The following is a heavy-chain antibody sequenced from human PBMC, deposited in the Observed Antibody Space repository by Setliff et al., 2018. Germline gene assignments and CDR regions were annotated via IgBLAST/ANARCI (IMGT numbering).Heavy chain of an antibody. CDR2: YDPGEGKI. D-gene: IGHD3-10*01. V-gene: IGHV1-24*01. CDR1: GSTLPDLS. Sequence: ASVKVSCKVSGSTLPDLSMHWVRLAPGRGLEWMGGYDPGEGKIVYADKFQGRVTLTEDTSTDTFYMELRSLRSDDTAVYYCARVATLIRGVTVNWFDPWGQGTLVTVSS. J-gene: IGHJ5*02. CDR3: ARVATLIRGVTVNWFDP.